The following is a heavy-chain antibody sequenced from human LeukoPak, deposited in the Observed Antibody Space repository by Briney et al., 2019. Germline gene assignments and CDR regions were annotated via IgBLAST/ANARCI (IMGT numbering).Heavy chain of an antibody. V-gene: IGHV1-46*03. CDR3: AKSGNSMTKGTADP. CDR1: GYTFTSYF. J-gene: IGHJ5*02. D-gene: IGHD2/OR15-2a*01. Sequence: ASVKVSCKASGYTFTSYFMHWVRQAPGQGLEWMGIINPSGGSTTYAQKFQGRVTMTRDTSTSTVYMELSSLRSEDTAVYYCAKSGNSMTKGTADPWGQGTLVTVSS. CDR2: INPSGGST.